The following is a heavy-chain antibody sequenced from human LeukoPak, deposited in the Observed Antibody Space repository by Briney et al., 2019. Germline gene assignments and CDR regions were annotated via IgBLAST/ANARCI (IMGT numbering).Heavy chain of an antibody. J-gene: IGHJ4*02. Sequence: GGSLRLSCAASGFTFSSYAMHWVRQAPGKGLEWVAVISYDGSNKYYADSVKGRFTISRDNSKNTLYLQMNSLRVEDTAVYYCARDPTVLTLNGDYYFDYWGQGTLVTVSS. CDR2: ISYDGSNK. CDR1: GFTFSSYA. D-gene: IGHD4-17*01. V-gene: IGHV3-30-3*01. CDR3: ARDPTVLTLNGDYYFDY.